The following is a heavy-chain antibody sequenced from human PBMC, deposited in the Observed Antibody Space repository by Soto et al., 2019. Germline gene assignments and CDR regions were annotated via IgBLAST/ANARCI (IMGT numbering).Heavy chain of an antibody. CDR3: ARDPPYGSASAY. Sequence: GGSLRLSCAASGFSFSSYAMNWVRQAPGKGLEWVSYISSGSSTIYYADSVKGRFTISRDNAKNSLYLQMNSLRDEDTAVYYCARDPPYGSASAYWGQGTLVTVSS. CDR1: GFSFSSYA. D-gene: IGHD3-10*01. V-gene: IGHV3-48*02. J-gene: IGHJ4*02. CDR2: ISSGSSTI.